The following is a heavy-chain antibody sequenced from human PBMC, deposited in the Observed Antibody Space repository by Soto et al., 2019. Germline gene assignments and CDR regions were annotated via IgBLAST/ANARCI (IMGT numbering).Heavy chain of an antibody. Sequence: QVQLVQSGAEVKKPGSSVKVSCKASGGTFSNSAINWVRQAPGQGLEWVGGLIPVFGTPSYAQKFQDRVTITADESTSTGYLELRSLRSEDTAVYYCARGGITMTIVGYYWGQGTLVTVS. CDR1: GGTFSNSA. CDR3: ARGGITMTIVGYY. J-gene: IGHJ4*02. CDR2: LIPVFGTP. D-gene: IGHD3-22*01. V-gene: IGHV1-69*01.